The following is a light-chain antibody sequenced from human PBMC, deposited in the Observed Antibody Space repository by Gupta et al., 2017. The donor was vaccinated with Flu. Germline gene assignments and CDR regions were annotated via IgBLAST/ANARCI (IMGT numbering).Light chain of an antibody. CDR2: DNH. CDR1: SSDIGNHD. V-gene: IGLV1-51*01. J-gene: IGLJ2*01. Sequence: QKVTIPCSGTSSDIGNHDVSWYKHVPGTAHRLLIYDNHKRPAGIPDRVSASKSGTSATLGISGLQTGDEADYYCATWDAGLRGVFGGGTRLTVL. CDR3: ATWDAGLRGV.